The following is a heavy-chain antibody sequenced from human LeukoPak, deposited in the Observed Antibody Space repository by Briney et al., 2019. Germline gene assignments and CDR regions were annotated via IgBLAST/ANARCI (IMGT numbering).Heavy chain of an antibody. J-gene: IGHJ4*02. CDR3: AIANFYGEDY. Sequence: PGGSLRLSCAASGFTFSDYYMSWIRQAPGKGLEWVSYMSSSGDTIYYADSVKGRFTISRDNAKNSLYLQMNNLRAEDTAVYYCAIANFYGEDYWGQGTLVTVSS. CDR2: MSSSGDTI. CDR1: GFTFSDYY. V-gene: IGHV3-11*01. D-gene: IGHD4-17*01.